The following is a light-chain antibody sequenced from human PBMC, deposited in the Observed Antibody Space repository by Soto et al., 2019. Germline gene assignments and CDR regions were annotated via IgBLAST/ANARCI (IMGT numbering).Light chain of an antibody. CDR2: SAS. V-gene: IGKV1-9*01. CDR3: QQLNGYQLA. J-gene: IGKJ4*01. Sequence: DIQLTQSPSFLSASVGDTVTITCRASQGMSTYLDWYQQKPGKVPKLLIRSASTLQSGVPPRFSSGGSGTEFTLTISTLQPDDSGIYYCQQLNGYQLAFGGGTNVEIK. CDR1: QGMSTY.